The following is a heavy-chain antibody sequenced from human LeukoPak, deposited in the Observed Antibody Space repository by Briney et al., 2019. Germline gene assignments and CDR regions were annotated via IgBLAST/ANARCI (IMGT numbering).Heavy chain of an antibody. J-gene: IGHJ6*02. D-gene: IGHD6-6*01. CDR1: GYTFTGYC. Sequence: GASVKVSCKTSGYTFTGYCLHWVRQAPGQGLEWMGWIRPNSGGTKNAQKFQGRVTMTRDTSISTAYMELNRLTSDDTAVYYCATYSNSTLQYYYGLDVWGQGTTVTVSS. CDR3: ATYSNSTLQYYYGLDV. CDR2: IRPNSGGT. V-gene: IGHV1-2*02.